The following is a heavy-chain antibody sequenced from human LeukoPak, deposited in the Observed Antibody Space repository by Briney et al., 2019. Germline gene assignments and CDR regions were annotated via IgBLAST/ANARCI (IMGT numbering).Heavy chain of an antibody. Sequence: PGGSLRLSCAASGFTFSSYAMSWVRQAPGKGLEWVSAISGSGGSTYYADSVKGRFTISRDNSKNTLYLQMNSLRSEDTAVYYCAKTYSSGWTKFDYWGQGTLVTVSS. V-gene: IGHV3-23*01. CDR2: ISGSGGST. J-gene: IGHJ4*02. CDR1: GFTFSSYA. CDR3: AKTYSSGWTKFDY. D-gene: IGHD6-19*01.